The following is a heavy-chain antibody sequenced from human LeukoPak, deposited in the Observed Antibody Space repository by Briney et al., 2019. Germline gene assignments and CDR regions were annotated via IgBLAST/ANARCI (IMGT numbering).Heavy chain of an antibody. J-gene: IGHJ4*02. D-gene: IGHD6-13*01. CDR3: ARVQAAEDY. CDR1: GFTLSSYW. V-gene: IGHV3-7*01. CDR2: IKQDGSEK. Sequence: PGGSLRLSCAASGFTLSSYWMSWVRQAPGKGLEWAANIKQDGSEKYYVDSVKGRFTISRDNAKNSLYLQMNSLRAEDTAVYYCARVQAAEDYWGQGTLVTVSS.